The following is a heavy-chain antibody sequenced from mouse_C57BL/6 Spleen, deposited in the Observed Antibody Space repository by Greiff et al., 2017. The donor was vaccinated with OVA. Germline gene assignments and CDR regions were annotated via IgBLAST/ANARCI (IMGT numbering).Heavy chain of an antibody. V-gene: IGHV1-82*01. J-gene: IGHJ4*01. CDR1: GYAFSSSW. D-gene: IGHD2-5*01. CDR3: AHHSNSYAMDY. CDR2: IYPGDGDT. Sequence: QVQLQQSGPELVKPGASVKISCKASGYAFSSSWMNWVKQRPGKGLEWIGRIYPGDGDTNYNGKFKGKATLTADKSSSTAYMQLSSLTSEDSAVYFCAHHSNSYAMDYWGQGTSVTVSS.